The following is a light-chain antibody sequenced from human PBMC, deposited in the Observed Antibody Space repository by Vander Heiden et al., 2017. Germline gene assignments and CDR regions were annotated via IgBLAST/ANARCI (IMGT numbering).Light chain of an antibody. CDR1: SSDVGDYNY. J-gene: IGLJ2*01. V-gene: IGLV2-14*01. CDR2: DVT. CDR3: SSYTISATLV. Sequence: HSALTHPASVSPPPGQSITISCTGTSSDVGDYNYVSWYQQHPGKAPKLMIYDVTTRPSGVSNRFSGSKSGNTASLTISGLQAEDEADYYCSSYTISATLVFGGGTKLTVL.